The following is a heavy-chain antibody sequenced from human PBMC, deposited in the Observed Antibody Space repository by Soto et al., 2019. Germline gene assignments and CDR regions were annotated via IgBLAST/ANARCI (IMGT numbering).Heavy chain of an antibody. J-gene: IGHJ6*02. CDR2: SIPVLGVT. CDR1: GSTFSSYT. D-gene: IGHD2-21*02. V-gene: IGHV1-69*02. CDR3: ARRRYCGVDCYNKFYYGMDV. Sequence: QVQLVQSGAEVRKPGSSVAVSCMASGSTFSSYTVNWVRQAPGQGHEWVGRSIPVLGVTHYARRFQGRVTITADRSSKTAYIELTSLTSEDTAVYYCARRRYCGVDCYNKFYYGMDVWGQGTTVTVSS.